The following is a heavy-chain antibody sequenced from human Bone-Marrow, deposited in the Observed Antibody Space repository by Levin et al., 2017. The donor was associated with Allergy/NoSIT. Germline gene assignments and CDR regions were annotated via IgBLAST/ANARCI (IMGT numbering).Heavy chain of an antibody. V-gene: IGHV3-74*03. Sequence: TGGSLRLSCEASGFLFNTYWMHWVRQVPGEGLEWVSRVSSDGSNIAYADSVKGRCTISRDNAKNTLYLQLNSLRADDSAIYYCASLSGGDARGRDWGRGTLVTVSS. CDR2: VSSDGSNI. CDR3: ASLSGGDARGRD. CDR1: GFLFNTYW. D-gene: IGHD2-21*02. J-gene: IGHJ2*01.